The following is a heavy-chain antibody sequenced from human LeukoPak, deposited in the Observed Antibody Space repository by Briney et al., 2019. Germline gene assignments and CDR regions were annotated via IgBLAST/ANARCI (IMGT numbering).Heavy chain of an antibody. Sequence: ASVKVSCKASGYTFTGYYMHWVRQAPGQGLEWVGWINPNSGGTNYAQKFQGRVTMTRDTSISTAYMELSRLRSDDTAVYYCARGLYYYGSGSSITGYWGQGTLVTVSS. CDR2: INPNSGGT. V-gene: IGHV1-2*02. CDR3: ARGLYYYGSGSSITGY. D-gene: IGHD3-10*01. CDR1: GYTFTGYY. J-gene: IGHJ4*02.